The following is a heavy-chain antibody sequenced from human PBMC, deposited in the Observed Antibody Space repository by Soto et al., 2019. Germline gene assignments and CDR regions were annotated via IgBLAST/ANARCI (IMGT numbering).Heavy chain of an antibody. Sequence: AGGSLRLSXAASGFSFVNYAMNWVRQAPGKGLEWVSGLSGSGTSTYYADSVKGRFTISRDNSRDTLFLQMNSLTADDTAVYYCAKATTNGGWFNPFDSWGQGALVTVSS. V-gene: IGHV3-23*01. D-gene: IGHD6-19*01. CDR1: GFSFVNYA. CDR2: LSGSGTST. J-gene: IGHJ4*02. CDR3: AKATTNGGWFNPFDS.